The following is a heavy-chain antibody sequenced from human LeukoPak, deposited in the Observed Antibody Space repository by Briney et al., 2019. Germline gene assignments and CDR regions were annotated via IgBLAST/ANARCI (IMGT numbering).Heavy chain of an antibody. CDR3: ATDDYYGSGT. CDR2: IRTDGGNE. J-gene: IGHJ5*02. V-gene: IGHV3-30*02. Sequence: TGGSLRLSCIASGFTFSNFGMHWVRQAPGKGLEWVAFIRTDGGNEFYSDSVRGRFTVSRDNSKNTLYLQMNSLRAEDTAVYYCATDDYYGSGTWGQGTLVTVSS. CDR1: GFTFSNFG. D-gene: IGHD3-10*01.